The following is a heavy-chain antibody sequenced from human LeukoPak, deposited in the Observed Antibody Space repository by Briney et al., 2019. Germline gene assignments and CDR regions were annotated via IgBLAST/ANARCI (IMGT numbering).Heavy chain of an antibody. CDR3: ARGEPAASAFDI. Sequence: GGSLRLSCAASGFTFDDYGMSWVRQAPGKGLALVSGNNWNGGSTGYADSVKRRFTISRDNAKNSLYLQMNSLRGEDTALYYCARGEPAASAFDIWGQGTMVTVSS. J-gene: IGHJ3*02. CDR2: NNWNGGST. V-gene: IGHV3-20*04. CDR1: GFTFDDYG. D-gene: IGHD2-2*01.